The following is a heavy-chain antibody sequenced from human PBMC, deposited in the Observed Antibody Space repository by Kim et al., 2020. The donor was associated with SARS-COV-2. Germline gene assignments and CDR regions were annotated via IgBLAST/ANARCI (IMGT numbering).Heavy chain of an antibody. V-gene: IGHV4-39*01. CDR1: GGSISSSSYY. CDR2: IYYSGST. Sequence: SETLSLTCTVSGGSISSSSYYWGWIRQPPGKGLEWIGSIYYSGSTYYNPSLKSRVTISVDTSKNQFSLKLSSVTAADTAVYYCARWLGGDYYGSWCDYWGQGTLVTVSS. D-gene: IGHD4-17*01. J-gene: IGHJ4*02. CDR3: ARWLGGDYYGSWCDY.